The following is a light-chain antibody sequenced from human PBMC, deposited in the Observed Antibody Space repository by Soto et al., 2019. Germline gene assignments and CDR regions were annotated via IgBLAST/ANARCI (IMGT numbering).Light chain of an antibody. V-gene: IGKV1-27*01. Sequence: DIQMTQSPSSLSASVGDRVTITCRASPGISEFLAWYQQRPGKVPKLLISTASTLQSGVPSRFSGSGSGTDFTLTISRLQPEDVATYYCQKYNSAPLTFGGGTKVEIK. CDR3: QKYNSAPLT. J-gene: IGKJ4*01. CDR1: PGISEF. CDR2: TAS.